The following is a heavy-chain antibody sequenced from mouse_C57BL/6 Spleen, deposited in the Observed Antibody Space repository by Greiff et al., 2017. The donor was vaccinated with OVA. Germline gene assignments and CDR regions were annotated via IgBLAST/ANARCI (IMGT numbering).Heavy chain of an antibody. CDR3: ARDSLFDY. CDR1: GFTFSSYA. CDR2: ISDGGSNT. D-gene: IGHD6-2*01. Sequence: EVKLVESGGGLVKPGGSLKLSCAASGFTFSSYAMSWVRQTPGKRLEWVATISDGGSNTYYPDNVKGRFTIYRDKAKNNLYMQMSHLKAEDTAMYDCARDSLFDYWGQGTPLTVSA. V-gene: IGHV5-4*01. J-gene: IGHJ2*01.